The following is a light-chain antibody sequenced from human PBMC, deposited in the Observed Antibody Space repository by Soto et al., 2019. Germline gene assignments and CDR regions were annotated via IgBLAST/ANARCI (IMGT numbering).Light chain of an antibody. CDR2: AAS. Sequence: DILMTQFPSSLSASVGDRVTITCRASQGIRNDLGWYQQKQGKAPKRLIYAASSLQSGVPSRFSGSGSGTEFTLAISSLQPEDYATFYCLQHSTYPLTFGQGTKVEIK. V-gene: IGKV1-17*01. CDR3: LQHSTYPLT. CDR1: QGIRND. J-gene: IGKJ1*01.